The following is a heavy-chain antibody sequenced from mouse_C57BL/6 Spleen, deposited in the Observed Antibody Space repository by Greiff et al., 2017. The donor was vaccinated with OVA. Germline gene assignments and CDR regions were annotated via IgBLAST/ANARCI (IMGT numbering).Heavy chain of an antibody. J-gene: IGHJ4*01. CDR1: GFTFSSYA. CDR2: ISSGGDYI. V-gene: IGHV5-9-1*02. D-gene: IGHD2-4*01. Sequence: DVMLVESGEGLVKPGGSLKLSCAASGFTFSSYAMSWVRQTPEKRLEWVAYISSGGDYIYYADTVKGRFTISRDNARNTLYLQMSSLKSEDTAMYYCTRAPSYYDYDGGYAMDYWGQGTSVTVSS. CDR3: TRAPSYYDYDGGYAMDY.